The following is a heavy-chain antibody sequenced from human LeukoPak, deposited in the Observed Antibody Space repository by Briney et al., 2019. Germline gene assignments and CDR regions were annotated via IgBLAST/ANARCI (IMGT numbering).Heavy chain of an antibody. D-gene: IGHD4-17*01. CDR3: ARAYTNGDYLDY. J-gene: IGHJ4*02. Sequence: PGGSLRLSCAASGFTLSRYSVNWVRQAPGKGLEWVSCISDSSRHIYYADSVEGRFTISRDNAKSSASLQMNSLRVDDTAVYYCARAYTNGDYLDYWGQGTLVTVPS. CDR1: GFTLSRYS. CDR2: ISDSSRHI. V-gene: IGHV3-21*01.